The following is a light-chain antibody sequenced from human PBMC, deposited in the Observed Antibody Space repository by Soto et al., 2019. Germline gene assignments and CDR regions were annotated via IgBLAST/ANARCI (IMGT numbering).Light chain of an antibody. CDR3: SSIKRSSNSV. CDR1: SSDVGGFEY. CDR2: DVT. V-gene: IGLV2-14*01. Sequence: QSVLSQPASVSGSPGQSITISCTGTSSDVGGFEYVSWYQHQPGKAPKLIIYDVTKRPSGVSYRFSGSKSGNTASLTISGIQAEDEGDYHCSSIKRSSNSVFGTGTKVTVL. J-gene: IGLJ1*01.